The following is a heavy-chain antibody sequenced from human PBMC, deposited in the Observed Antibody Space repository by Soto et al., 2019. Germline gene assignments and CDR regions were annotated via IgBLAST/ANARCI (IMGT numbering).Heavy chain of an antibody. D-gene: IGHD3-9*01. Sequence: ASVKVSCKASGYTFTSYDINWVRQATGQGLEWMGWMNPNSGNTGYAQKFQGRVTMTRNTSISTAYMELSSLRSEDTAVYYCARGLQGYYEILTGYYYYYYMDVWGKGTTVTVSS. V-gene: IGHV1-8*01. CDR1: GYTFTSYD. CDR3: ARGLQGYYEILTGYYYYYYMDV. CDR2: MNPNSGNT. J-gene: IGHJ6*03.